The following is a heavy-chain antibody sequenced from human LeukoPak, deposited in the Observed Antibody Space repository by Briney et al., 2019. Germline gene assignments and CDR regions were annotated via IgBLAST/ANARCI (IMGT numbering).Heavy chain of an antibody. J-gene: IGHJ5*02. CDR1: EFTVSNNY. Sequence: GGSLRLSCAASEFTVSNNYMNWVRQAPGKGLEWVAATVGSRPDTYHADSVKGRFTVSRDNSKNTLYLQMNSLRAEDTAVYYCARDPRIAVAHPRGWFDPWGQGTLVTVSS. V-gene: IGHV3-66*03. D-gene: IGHD6-19*01. CDR2: TVGSRPDT. CDR3: ARDPRIAVAHPRGWFDP.